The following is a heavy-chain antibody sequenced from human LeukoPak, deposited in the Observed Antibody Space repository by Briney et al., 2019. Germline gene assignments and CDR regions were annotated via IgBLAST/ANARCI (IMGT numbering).Heavy chain of an antibody. V-gene: IGHV4-39*07. CDR1: GGSISSSSYY. CDR3: ARARDYSSSWYRDNYYYYMDV. Sequence: SEALSLTCTVSGGSISSSSYYWGWIRQPPGKGLEWIGSIYYSGSTYYNPSLKSRVTISVDTSKNQFSLKLSSVTAADTAVYYCARARDYSSSWYRDNYYYYMDVWGKGTTVTVSS. J-gene: IGHJ6*03. D-gene: IGHD6-13*01. CDR2: IYYSGST.